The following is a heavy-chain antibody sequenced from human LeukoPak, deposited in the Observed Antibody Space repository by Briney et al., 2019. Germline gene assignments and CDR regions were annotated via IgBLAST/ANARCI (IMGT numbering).Heavy chain of an antibody. D-gene: IGHD3-22*01. V-gene: IGHV1-18*01. CDR2: ISAYNGNT. CDR3: ASMRGDSTGYYYDYWYFDL. CDR1: GYTFTSYG. J-gene: IGHJ2*01. Sequence: ASVKVSCKASGYTFTSYGISWVRQASGQGLEWMGWISAYNGNTNYAQKLQGRVTMTTDTSTSTAYMELRSLRSDDTAVYYCASMRGDSTGYYYDYWYFDLWGRGTLVTVSS.